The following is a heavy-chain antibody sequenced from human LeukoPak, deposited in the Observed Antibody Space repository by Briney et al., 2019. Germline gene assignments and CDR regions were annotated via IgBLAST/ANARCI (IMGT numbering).Heavy chain of an antibody. CDR1: GYSFFSNYW. V-gene: IGHV5-51*01. CDR2: LYPGDSES. Sequence: GESLKISCKAYGYSFFSNYWIAWVRQMPEKGLEWMGILYPGDSESRYSPSFQGQVTISADRSISTAYLHWSSLKVSDTAMYYCARASRDGYNQNFDYWGQGTLVTVSS. J-gene: IGHJ4*02. D-gene: IGHD5-24*01. CDR3: ARASRDGYNQNFDY.